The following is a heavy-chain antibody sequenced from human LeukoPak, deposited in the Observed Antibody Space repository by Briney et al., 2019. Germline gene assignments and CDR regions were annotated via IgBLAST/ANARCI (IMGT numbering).Heavy chain of an antibody. D-gene: IGHD2-21*01. CDR2: INHSGST. J-gene: IGHJ4*02. Sequence: SETLSLTCAVYGGSFSGYYWSWIRQPPGKGLEWIGEINHSGSTNYNPSLKSRVTISVDTSKNQFSLKLSSVTAADTAVYYCASQRGGADYWGQGTLVTVSS. CDR3: ASQRGGADY. CDR1: GGSFSGYY. V-gene: IGHV4-34*01.